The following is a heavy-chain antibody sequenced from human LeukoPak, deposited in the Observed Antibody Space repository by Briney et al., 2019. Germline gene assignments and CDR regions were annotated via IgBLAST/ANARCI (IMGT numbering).Heavy chain of an antibody. CDR3: ARVVVVAATWFDP. D-gene: IGHD2-15*01. CDR1: GGSISSYY. Sequence: SETLSLTCTVSGGSISSYYWSWIRQPPGKGLEWIGYIYYSGRTNYNPSLKSRVTISVDTSKTQFSLKLSSVTAADTAVYYCARVVVVAATWFDPWGQGTLVTVSS. J-gene: IGHJ5*02. CDR2: IYYSGRT. V-gene: IGHV4-59*01.